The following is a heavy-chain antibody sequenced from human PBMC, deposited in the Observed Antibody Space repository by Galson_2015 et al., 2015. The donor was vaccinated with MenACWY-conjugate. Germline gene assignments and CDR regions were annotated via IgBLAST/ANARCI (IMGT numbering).Heavy chain of an antibody. Sequence: SETLSLTCTVSGASISSHHWSWFRQPPGKGLEWIAYIRDTGSLKDNPSLKSRVTMSADKSNNQFSLRLISVTAADTAVYYCASGGTSPRRFLNSIDPWGQGTLVTVSS. CDR1: GASISSHH. D-gene: IGHD4-23*01. V-gene: IGHV4-59*11. J-gene: IGHJ5*02. CDR2: IRDTGSL. CDR3: ASGGTSPRRFLNSIDP.